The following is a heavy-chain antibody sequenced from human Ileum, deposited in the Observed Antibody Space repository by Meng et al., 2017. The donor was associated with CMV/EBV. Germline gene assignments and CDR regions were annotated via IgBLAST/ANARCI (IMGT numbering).Heavy chain of an antibody. CDR1: GGSISSYY. CDR3: ARDSPIGAGFDY. CDR2: IYYSGST. V-gene: IGHV4-59*01. J-gene: IGHJ4*02. Sequence: LTCTVSGGSISSYYWSWIRQPPGKGLEWIGYIYYSGSTNYNPSLKSRVTISVDTSKNQFSLKLSSVTAADTAVYYCARDSPIGAGFDYWGQGTLVTVSS. D-gene: IGHD3-16*01.